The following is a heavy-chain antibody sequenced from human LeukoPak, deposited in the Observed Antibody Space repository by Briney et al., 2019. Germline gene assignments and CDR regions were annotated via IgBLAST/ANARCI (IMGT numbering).Heavy chain of an antibody. CDR3: ARRYCSGGSCRETPNWFDP. J-gene: IGHJ5*02. CDR2: IYTSGST. V-gene: IGHV4-4*07. Sequence: SETLSLTCTVSGGSISSYYWSWIRQPAGKGLEWIGRIYTSGSTNYNPSLKSRVTMSVDTSKDQFSLKLSSVTAADTAVYYCARRYCSGGSCRETPNWFDPWGQGTLGTVSS. CDR1: GGSISSYY. D-gene: IGHD2-15*01.